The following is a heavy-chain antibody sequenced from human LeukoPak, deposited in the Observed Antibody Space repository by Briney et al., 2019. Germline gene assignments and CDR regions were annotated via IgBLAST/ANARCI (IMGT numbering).Heavy chain of an antibody. Sequence: SETLSLTCSVSGGSINTYYWSWIRQPPGKRLEWIAYFYNSGSTNYNPSLKSRVTMSVDTSKNQFSLNLTSVTAADTAVYYCARATTFDYWGPGTLVTVSS. J-gene: IGHJ4*02. CDR1: GGSINTYY. D-gene: IGHD1-1*01. CDR2: FYNSGST. V-gene: IGHV4-4*08. CDR3: ARATTFDY.